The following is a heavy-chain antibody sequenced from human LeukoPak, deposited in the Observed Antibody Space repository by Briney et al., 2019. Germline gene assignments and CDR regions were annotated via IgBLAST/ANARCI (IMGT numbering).Heavy chain of an antibody. J-gene: IGHJ4*02. CDR3: AKEQDIVVVVAALPHLPLDY. CDR1: GFTVSSNY. CDR2: IYSGGST. Sequence: GGSLRLSCAASGFTVSSNYMSWVRQAPGKGLEWVSVIYSGGSTYYADSVKGRFTISRDNSKNTLYLQMDSLRAEDTAVYYCAKEQDIVVVVAALPHLPLDYWGQGTLVTVSS. D-gene: IGHD2-15*01. V-gene: IGHV3-66*01.